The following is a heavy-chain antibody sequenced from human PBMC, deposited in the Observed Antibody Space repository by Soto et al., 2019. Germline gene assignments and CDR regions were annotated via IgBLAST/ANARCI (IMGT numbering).Heavy chain of an antibody. V-gene: IGHV1-3*01. J-gene: IGHJ4*02. CDR1: GYTFTSYA. D-gene: IGHD6-13*01. CDR3: ARDLGIAAAGGAVAFDY. Sequence: QVQLVQSGAEVKKPGASVKVSCKASGYTFTSYAMHWVRQAPGQRLEWMGWINAGNGNTKYSQKFQGRVTITRDTSASTAYMELSSLRSEDTAVYYCARDLGIAAAGGAVAFDYWGQGTLVTVSS. CDR2: INAGNGNT.